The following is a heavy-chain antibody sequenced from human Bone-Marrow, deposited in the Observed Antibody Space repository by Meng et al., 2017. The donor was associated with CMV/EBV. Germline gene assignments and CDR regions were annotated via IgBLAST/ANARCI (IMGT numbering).Heavy chain of an antibody. V-gene: IGHV3-21*01. D-gene: IGHD1-7*01. Sequence: GESLKISCAVSGLIFSKYNMNWVRQAPGKGLEWVSAITSNSGYIYYADSVKGRFTISRDNAKNSLYLQMDSLRAEDTAVYFCARDSAGRRELVRSTSPWEWGQGTLVTVSS. CDR2: ITSNSGYI. CDR3: ARDSAGRRELVRSTSPWE. CDR1: GLIFSKYN. J-gene: IGHJ4*02.